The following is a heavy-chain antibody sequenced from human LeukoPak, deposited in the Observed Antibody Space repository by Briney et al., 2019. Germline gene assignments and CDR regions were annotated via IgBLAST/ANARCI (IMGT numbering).Heavy chain of an antibody. V-gene: IGHV3-23*01. D-gene: IGHD1-1*01. Sequence: RGSLRLSCAASGFTFSSYAMSWVRQAPGKGLEWVSAISGSGGSTYYADSVKGRFTISRDNSKNTLYLQMNSLRAEDTAVYYCAKDGYNWNGQNFDYWGQGTLVTVSS. CDR2: ISGSGGST. CDR3: AKDGYNWNGQNFDY. J-gene: IGHJ4*02. CDR1: GFTFSSYA.